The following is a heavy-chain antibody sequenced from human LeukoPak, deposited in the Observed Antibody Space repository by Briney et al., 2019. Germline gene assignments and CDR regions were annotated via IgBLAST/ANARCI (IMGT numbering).Heavy chain of an antibody. V-gene: IGHV3-30*04. CDR1: GFTFSSYA. CDR3: AREGGGYEIAFDI. D-gene: IGHD3-16*01. Sequence: GGSLRLPCAASGFTFSSYAMHWVRQAPGKGLEWVAVISYDGSNKYYADSVKGRFTISRDNSKNTLYLQMNSLRAEDTAVYYCAREGGGYEIAFDIWGQGTMVTVSS. J-gene: IGHJ3*02. CDR2: ISYDGSNK.